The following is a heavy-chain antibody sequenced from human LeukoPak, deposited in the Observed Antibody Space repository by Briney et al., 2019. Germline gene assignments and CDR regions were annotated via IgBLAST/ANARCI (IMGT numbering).Heavy chain of an antibody. Sequence: TSQTLSLTCTVSGGSISSGSYYWSWIRQHPGKGLEWIVYIYYSGSTYYNPSLKSRVTISVDTSKNQFSLKLSSVTAADTAVYYCARAGPSPPYDILTHGVDPWGQGTLVTVSS. CDR2: IYYSGST. CDR1: GGSISSGSYY. CDR3: ARAGPSPPYDILTHGVDP. J-gene: IGHJ5*02. D-gene: IGHD3-9*01. V-gene: IGHV4-31*03.